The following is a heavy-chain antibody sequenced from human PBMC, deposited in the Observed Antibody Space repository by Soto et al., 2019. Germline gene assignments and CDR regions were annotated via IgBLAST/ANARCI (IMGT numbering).Heavy chain of an antibody. J-gene: IGHJ6*02. CDR1: GGTFSSYA. CDR2: VIPIFGTA. Sequence: QVQLVQSGAEVKKPGSSVKVSCKASGGTFSSYAISWVRQAPGQGLEWMGGVIPIFGTANYAQKFQGRVTITADESTSTAYMELSSLRSEDTAVYYCARLRIVDTAMVYYYGMDVWGQGTTVTVSS. D-gene: IGHD5-18*01. V-gene: IGHV1-69*01. CDR3: ARLRIVDTAMVYYYGMDV.